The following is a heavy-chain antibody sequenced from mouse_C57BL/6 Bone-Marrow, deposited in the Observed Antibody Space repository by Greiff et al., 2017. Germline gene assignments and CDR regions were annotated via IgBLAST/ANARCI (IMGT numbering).Heavy chain of an antibody. Sequence: EVQVVESGPGLVKPSQSLSLTCSVTGYSITSGYYWNWIRQFPGNKLEWMGYISYDGSNNYNPSLKNRISITRDTSKNQFFLKLNSVTTEDTATYYCATLIYDGYYRYWGQGTTLTVSS. CDR1: GYSITSGYY. D-gene: IGHD2-3*01. CDR2: ISYDGSN. V-gene: IGHV3-6*01. J-gene: IGHJ2*01. CDR3: ATLIYDGYYRY.